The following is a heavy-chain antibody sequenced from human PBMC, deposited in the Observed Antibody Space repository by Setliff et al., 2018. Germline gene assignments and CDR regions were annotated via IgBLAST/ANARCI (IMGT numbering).Heavy chain of an antibody. CDR3: ARSDHLVVDGFDV. D-gene: IGHD3-16*01. J-gene: IGHJ3*01. V-gene: IGHV1-2*04. CDR2: INPKTGGT. CDR1: GYAFTDNY. Sequence: ASVKVSCKTSGYAFTDNYIHWVRQAPGQGLEWMGWINPKTGGTNLAQKFQGWVSMTRDTSITTAYMELSRLTSDNMAVYFCARSDHLVVDGFDVWGQGTMVT.